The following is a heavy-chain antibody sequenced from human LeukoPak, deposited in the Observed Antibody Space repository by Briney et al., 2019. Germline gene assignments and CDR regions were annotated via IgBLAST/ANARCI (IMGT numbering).Heavy chain of an antibody. CDR2: ISGSGGST. Sequence: GGSLRLSCAASGFTFSSYAMSWVRQAPGKGLEWVSAISGSGGSTYYADSVKGRFTISRDNSENTLYLQMNSLRAEDTAVYYCAKGNTIFGVVIPLDYWGQGTLVTVSS. J-gene: IGHJ4*02. CDR1: GFTFSSYA. V-gene: IGHV3-23*01. CDR3: AKGNTIFGVVIPLDY. D-gene: IGHD3-3*01.